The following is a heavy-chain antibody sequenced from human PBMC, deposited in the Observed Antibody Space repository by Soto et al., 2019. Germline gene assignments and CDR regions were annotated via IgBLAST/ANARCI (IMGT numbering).Heavy chain of an antibody. CDR3: ARDLASTTIPNY. D-gene: IGHD4-17*01. CDR1: GFTFSSFW. Sequence: PGGSLRLSCVASGFTFSSFWMSWVRQAPGKGLEWVANIKPDGSEKYYVDSVRGRFTISRDNAKNSLYLQMNSLRAEDTAVYYCARDLASTTIPNYWGQGTLVTVSS. V-gene: IGHV3-7*04. CDR2: IKPDGSEK. J-gene: IGHJ4*02.